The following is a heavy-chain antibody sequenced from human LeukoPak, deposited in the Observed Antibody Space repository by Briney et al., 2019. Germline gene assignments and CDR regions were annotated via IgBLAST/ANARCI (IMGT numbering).Heavy chain of an antibody. J-gene: IGHJ4*02. D-gene: IGHD2-2*01. V-gene: IGHV3-53*01. CDR1: GFTVSSNY. CDR2: IYSGGST. Sequence: GGSLRLSCAASGFTVSSNYMSWVRQAPGKGLEWVSVIYSGGSTYYADSVKGRFTISRDNARNSLYLQMNSLRAEDTAVYYCARDLSSSAFDYWGQGTLVTVSS. CDR3: ARDLSSSAFDY.